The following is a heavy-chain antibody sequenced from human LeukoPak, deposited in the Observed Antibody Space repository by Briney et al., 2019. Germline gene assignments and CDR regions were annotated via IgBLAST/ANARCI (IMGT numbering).Heavy chain of an antibody. D-gene: IGHD1-26*01. CDR1: GFTFSSYS. V-gene: IGHV3-48*01. J-gene: IGHJ4*02. CDR2: ISSSSSTI. CDR3: ARRRDSGSLQHFDY. Sequence: GGALRLSCAASGFTFSSYSMNWVRQAPGKGLEWVSYISSSSSTIYYADSVKGRFTISRDNAKNSLYLQMNSLRAEDTAVYYCARRRDSGSLQHFDYWGQGTLVTVSS.